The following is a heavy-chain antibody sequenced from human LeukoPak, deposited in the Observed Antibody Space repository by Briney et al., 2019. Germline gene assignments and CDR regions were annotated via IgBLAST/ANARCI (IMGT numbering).Heavy chain of an antibody. Sequence: PGGSLRLSCAVSGFSFHNYAIHWDRQAQGKGLEWVPRTSGDGNTTYFRDSVKGRITNSRDNSESSLFLQMNILRTEYTALCYCAGDHVHGGAFYWGQGGLVTDSS. CDR2: TSGDGNTT. CDR3: AGDHVHGGAFY. CDR1: GFSFHNYA. J-gene: IGHJ4*02. D-gene: IGHD1-1*01. V-gene: IGHV3-43*02.